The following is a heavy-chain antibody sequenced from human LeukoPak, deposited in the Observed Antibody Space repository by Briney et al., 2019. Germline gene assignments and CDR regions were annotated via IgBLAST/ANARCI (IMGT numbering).Heavy chain of an antibody. D-gene: IGHD1-26*01. V-gene: IGHV1-18*01. CDR2: ISAYNGNT. J-gene: IGHJ4*02. CDR3: ARDLGRIVGAYYLDY. CDR1: GYTFTSYG. Sequence: ASVKVSCKASGYTFTSYGISWVRQAPGQGLEWMGWISAYNGNTNYAQKLQGRVTMTTDTSTSTAYMELRSLRSDDTAVYYCARDLGRIVGAYYLDYWGQGTLVTVSS.